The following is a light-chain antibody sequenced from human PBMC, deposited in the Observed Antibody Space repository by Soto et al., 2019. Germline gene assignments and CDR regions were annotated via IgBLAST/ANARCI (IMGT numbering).Light chain of an antibody. J-gene: IGKJ4*01. CDR1: QSVSSY. CDR3: QQYGSSPLT. CDR2: DVS. V-gene: IGKV3-11*01. Sequence: EVVLTQSPATLSLSPGGSATLSCRASQSVSSYLAWYQQRPGQALRLLIYDVSKRATGIPARFSGSGSGTDFTLTISSLEPEDFAVYYCQQYGSSPLTFGGGTKVEIK.